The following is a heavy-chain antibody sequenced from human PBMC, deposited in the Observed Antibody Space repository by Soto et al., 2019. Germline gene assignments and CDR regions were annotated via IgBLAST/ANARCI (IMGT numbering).Heavy chain of an antibody. CDR2: INHSGST. V-gene: IGHV4-34*01. CDR1: GGSFSGYY. J-gene: IGHJ6*02. CDR3: ARVVPNWNSYYYYGMDV. Sequence: SETLSLTCAVYGGSFSGYYWSWIRQPPGKGLEWIGEINHSGSTNYNPSLKSRVTISVDTSKNQFSLKLSSVTAADTAVYYCARVVPNWNSYYYYGMDVWGQGTTVTVSS. D-gene: IGHD1-7*01.